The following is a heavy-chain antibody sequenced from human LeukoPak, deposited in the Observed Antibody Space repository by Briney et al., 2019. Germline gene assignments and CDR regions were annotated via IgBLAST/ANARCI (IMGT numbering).Heavy chain of an antibody. CDR3: ARQVVAVAGTGYFDY. CDR1: GGSISSSSHY. V-gene: IGHV4-39*01. CDR2: ISYSGST. D-gene: IGHD6-19*01. Sequence: PSETLSLTCTVSGGSISSSSHYWGWIRQPPGKGLEWIGSISYSGSTYYNPSLKSRVIISVDASKNQISLKMSSVTAADTAVYFCARQVVAVAGTGYFDYWGQGTLVTVSS. J-gene: IGHJ4*02.